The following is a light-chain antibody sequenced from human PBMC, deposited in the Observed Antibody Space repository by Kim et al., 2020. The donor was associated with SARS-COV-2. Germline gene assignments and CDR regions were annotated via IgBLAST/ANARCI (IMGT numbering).Light chain of an antibody. Sequence: QSALTQPASVSGSPGQSITISCTGTSSDVGSYNLVSWYQQHPGKAPKLMIYEVSKRPSGVSNRFSGSKSGNTASLTISGLQAEDEADYCCCSYAGSSTFAVVGGGTQLTVL. CDR1: SSDVGSYNL. CDR2: EVS. J-gene: IGLJ2*01. CDR3: CSYAGSSTFAV. V-gene: IGLV2-23*02.